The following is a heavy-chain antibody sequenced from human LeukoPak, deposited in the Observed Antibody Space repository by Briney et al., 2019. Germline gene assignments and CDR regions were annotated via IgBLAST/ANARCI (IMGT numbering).Heavy chain of an antibody. CDR1: GFTFSSYG. Sequence: GGSLRLSCAASGFTFSSYGMHWVRQAPGKGLEWVAFIRYDGSNKYYADSVKGRFTIFRDNSKNTLYLQMNSLRAEDTAVYYCAKDLVPTTSNDYYFDYWGQGTLVTVSS. CDR2: IRYDGSNK. D-gene: IGHD4-11*01. J-gene: IGHJ4*02. V-gene: IGHV3-30*02. CDR3: AKDLVPTTSNDYYFDY.